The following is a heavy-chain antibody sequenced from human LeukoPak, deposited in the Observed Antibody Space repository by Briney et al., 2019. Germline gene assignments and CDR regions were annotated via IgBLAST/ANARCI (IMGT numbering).Heavy chain of an antibody. CDR2: INAYNGNT. J-gene: IGHJ4*02. V-gene: IGHV1-18*01. D-gene: IGHD3-16*01. CDR3: ARVGVMITCGGVTTHIAFDY. CDR1: GYTFTCYG. Sequence: ASVKVSCKASGYTFTCYGISWVRQAPGQGLEWMGWINAYNGNTNYAQKLQGRVTMTTATSTTTAYMELRSLRSDDTAVYYCARVGVMITCGGVTTHIAFDYWGQGTLVTVSS.